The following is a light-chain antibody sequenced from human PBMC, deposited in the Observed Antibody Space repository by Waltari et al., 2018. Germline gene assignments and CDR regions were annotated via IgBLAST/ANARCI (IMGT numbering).Light chain of an antibody. V-gene: IGKV3-11*01. CDR2: DAS. CDR1: QSVSSY. Sequence: EIVLTQSPATLSLSPGERAPPSCRARQSVSSYLAWYQQKPGQAPRLLIYDASNRATGIPARFSGSGSGTDFTLTIRSLEPEDFAVYYCQQRSTWPLTFGGGTKVEIK. J-gene: IGKJ4*01. CDR3: QQRSTWPLT.